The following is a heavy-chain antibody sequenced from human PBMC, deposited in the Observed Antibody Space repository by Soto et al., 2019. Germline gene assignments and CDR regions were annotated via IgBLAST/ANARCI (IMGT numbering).Heavy chain of an antibody. CDR3: ARDSAEAGPEGFDY. CDR1: GFTVSSNY. Sequence: EVQLVETGGGLIQPGGSLRLSCAASGFTVSSNYMSWVRQAPGKGLEWVSVIYSGGSTYYSDSVKGRFTTSRDNSKNTLYLQMNSLRAEDTAVYYCARDSAEAGPEGFDYWGQGTLVTVSS. CDR2: IYSGGST. V-gene: IGHV3-53*02. D-gene: IGHD6-13*01. J-gene: IGHJ4*02.